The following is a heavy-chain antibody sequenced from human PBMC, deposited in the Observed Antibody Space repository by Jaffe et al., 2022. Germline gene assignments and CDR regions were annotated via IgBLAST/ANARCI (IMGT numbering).Heavy chain of an antibody. J-gene: IGHJ6*03. CDR1: GYSISSGYY. CDR3: ARHALGSSWYYFPYYYMDV. D-gene: IGHD6-13*01. Sequence: QVQLQESGPGLVKPSETLSLTCAVSGYSISSGYYWGWIRQPPGKGLEWIGSIYHSGSTYYNPSLKSRVTISVDTSKNQFSLKLSSVTAADTAVYYCARHALGSSWYYFPYYYMDVWGKGTTVTVSS. V-gene: IGHV4-38-2*01. CDR2: IYHSGST.